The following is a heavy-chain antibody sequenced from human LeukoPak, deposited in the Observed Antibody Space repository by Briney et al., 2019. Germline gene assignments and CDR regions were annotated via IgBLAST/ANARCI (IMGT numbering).Heavy chain of an antibody. Sequence: PGRSPRLSCAASGFTFSSYGMHWVRQAPGKGLEWVAVIWYDGSNKYYADSVKGRFTISRDNSKNTLYLQMNSLRAEDTAVYYCARGDPEDYYYGMDVWGQGTTVTVSS. CDR1: GFTFSSYG. CDR2: IWYDGSNK. CDR3: ARGDPEDYYYGMDV. V-gene: IGHV3-33*01. J-gene: IGHJ6*02.